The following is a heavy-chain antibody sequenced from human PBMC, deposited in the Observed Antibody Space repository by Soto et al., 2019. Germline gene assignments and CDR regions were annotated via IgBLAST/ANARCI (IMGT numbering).Heavy chain of an antibody. D-gene: IGHD3-10*01. CDR2: IIPILGIA. CDR1: GGTFSSYT. V-gene: IGHV1-69*02. Sequence: QVQLVQSGAEVKKPGSSVKVSCKASGGTFSSYTISWVRQAPGQGLEWMGRIIPILGIANYAQKFQGRVTITADKSTSTGDMDLRSLRSEDTAVYYCARGNYYGSGSYGRAFDPWGQGTLVTVSS. CDR3: ARGNYYGSGSYGRAFDP. J-gene: IGHJ5*02.